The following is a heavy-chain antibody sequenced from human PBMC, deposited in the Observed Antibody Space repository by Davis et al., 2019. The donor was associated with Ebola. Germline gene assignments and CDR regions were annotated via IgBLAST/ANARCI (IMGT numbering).Heavy chain of an antibody. V-gene: IGHV1-69*06. CDR2: IIPIFGTA. D-gene: IGHD3-3*01. Sequence: SVKVSCKASGGTFSSYAISWVRQAPGQGLEWMGGIIPIFGTANYAQKFQGRVTITADKSTSTAYMELSSLRAEDTAVYYCAKLVMEYYGMDVWGQGTTVTVSS. CDR1: GGTFSSYA. J-gene: IGHJ6*02. CDR3: AKLVMEYYGMDV.